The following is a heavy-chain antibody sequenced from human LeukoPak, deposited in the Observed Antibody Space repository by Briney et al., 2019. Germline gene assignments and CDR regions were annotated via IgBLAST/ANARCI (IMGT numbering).Heavy chain of an antibody. CDR1: GFTFSTHW. V-gene: IGHV3-7*01. CDR2: IKQDGSEK. J-gene: IGHJ4*02. D-gene: IGHD6-19*01. Sequence: GGSLRLSCAASGFTFSTHWMSWVRQAPGKGLEWVTNIKQDGSEKYYVDSVKGRFTISRDNAKNSLYLQMNSLRAEDTAVYYCARATYSSGWYVMDYWGQGTLVTVSS. CDR3: ARATYSSGWYVMDY.